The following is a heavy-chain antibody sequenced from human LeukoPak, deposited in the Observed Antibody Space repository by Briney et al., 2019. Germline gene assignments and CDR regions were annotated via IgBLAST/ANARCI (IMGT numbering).Heavy chain of an antibody. D-gene: IGHD2-21*02. CDR2: ISGGASST. CDR1: GFTFSSYA. CDR3: AKDLPAYCGGDCYPSLDY. V-gene: IGHV3-23*01. J-gene: IGHJ4*02. Sequence: GGSLRLSCAASGFTFSSYAMNWVRLAPGMGLEWVSVISGGASSTIYSDSVKGRFTISRDNSKNTLYLQMNSLRAEDTAVYYCAKDLPAYCGGDCYPSLDYWGQGTLVTVSS.